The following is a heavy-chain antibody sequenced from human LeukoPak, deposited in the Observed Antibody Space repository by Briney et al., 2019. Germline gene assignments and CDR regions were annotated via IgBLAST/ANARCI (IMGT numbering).Heavy chain of an antibody. Sequence: GGSLTLSCVPSGYTFRRNCLHWVRQAPGKGLEWVAFIPYDGYKKSYLDSVKGRFTISRDNSKNTVYLQMSSLRAEDTALYYCATDRNCGGGCSNWFDPWGQGTLVIVSS. D-gene: IGHD2-21*02. CDR3: ATDRNCGGGCSNWFDP. V-gene: IGHV3-30*02. J-gene: IGHJ5*02. CDR2: IPYDGYKK. CDR1: GYTFRRNC.